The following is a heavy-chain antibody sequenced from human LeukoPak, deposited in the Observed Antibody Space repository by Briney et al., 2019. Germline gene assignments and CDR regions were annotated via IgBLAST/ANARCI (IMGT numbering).Heavy chain of an antibody. Sequence: KPSETLSLTCTVSGGSISSSSYYWGWIRQPPGKGLEWIGSIYYSGSTYYNPSLRSRVTISVDTSKNHFSLRLSSVTAADTAVYYCARRAATAGHYFDYWGQGTLVTVSS. D-gene: IGHD6-13*01. CDR3: ARRAATAGHYFDY. V-gene: IGHV4-39*02. J-gene: IGHJ4*02. CDR2: IYYSGST. CDR1: GGSISSSSYY.